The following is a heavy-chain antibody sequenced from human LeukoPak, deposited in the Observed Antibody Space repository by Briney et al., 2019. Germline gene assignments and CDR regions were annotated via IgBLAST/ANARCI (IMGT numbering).Heavy chain of an antibody. CDR1: GFTFSSYA. D-gene: IGHD2-21*02. J-gene: IGHJ6*02. CDR3: AKGLVNCGGDCYSGGMDV. V-gene: IGHV3-23*01. CDR2: ISGSGGST. Sequence: GGSLRLSCAASGFTFSSYAMSWVRQAPGKGLEWVSAISGSGGSTYYADSVKGRFTISRDNSKNTLYLQMNSLRAEDTAVYYCAKGLVNCGGDCYSGGMDVWGQGTTVTVSS.